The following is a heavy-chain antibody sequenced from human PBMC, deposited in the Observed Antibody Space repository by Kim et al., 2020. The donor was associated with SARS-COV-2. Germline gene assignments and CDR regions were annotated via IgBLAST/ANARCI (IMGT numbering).Heavy chain of an antibody. J-gene: IGHJ4*02. CDR2: IYYSGST. CDR1: GGSISSGRYY. V-gene: IGHV4-31*03. Sequence: SETLSLTCTVSGGSISSGRYYWSWIRQHPGKGLEWIGYIYYSGSTYYNPSLKSRVTISVDTSKNQFSLKLSSVTAADTAVYYCARFIISSTWYVDYWGQGTLVTVSS. CDR3: ARFIISSTWYVDY. D-gene: IGHD6-13*01.